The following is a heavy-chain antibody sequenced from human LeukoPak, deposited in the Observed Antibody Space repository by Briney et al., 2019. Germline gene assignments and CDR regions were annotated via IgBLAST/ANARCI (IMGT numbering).Heavy chain of an antibody. CDR1: GFTFSNAW. CDR2: IKQDGNEK. Sequence: GGSLRLSCAASGFTFSNAWMTWVRQAPGKGLEWVANIKQDGNEKYYVDSVKGRFTISRDNAKNSLFLQMNSLRAEDTAVYYCVRDQWSAYDSWGQGTLVTVSS. V-gene: IGHV3-7*01. CDR3: VRDQWSAYDS. J-gene: IGHJ4*02. D-gene: IGHD3-3*01.